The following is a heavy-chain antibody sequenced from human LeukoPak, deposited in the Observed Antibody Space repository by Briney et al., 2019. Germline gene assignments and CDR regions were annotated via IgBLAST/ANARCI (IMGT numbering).Heavy chain of an antibody. V-gene: IGHV3-21*04. CDR2: ISSSSSYI. CDR1: GFTFSSYS. D-gene: IGHD5-24*01. CDR3: ARDLVPAVEMATTPLDY. Sequence: PGGSLRLSCAASGFTFSSYSTNWVRQAPGKGLEWVSSISSSSSYIYYADSVKGRFTISRDNAKNSLYLQMNSLRAEDTAVYYCARDLVPAVEMATTPLDYWGQGTLVTVSS. J-gene: IGHJ4*02.